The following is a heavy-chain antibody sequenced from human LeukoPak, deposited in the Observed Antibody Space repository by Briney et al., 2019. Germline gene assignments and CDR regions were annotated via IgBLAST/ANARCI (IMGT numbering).Heavy chain of an antibody. V-gene: IGHV3-53*01. D-gene: IGHD1-26*01. CDR3: AKGGKWDVTPFDY. CDR2: IFRSGGT. Sequence: PGGSLRLSCVASGFTFGKYWMSWVRQAPGKGLEWVSVIFRSGGTFYSDSVKGRFTISRDFSRNTVYLQVNSLRAEDTAVYYCAKGGKWDVTPFDYWGQGTLVTVSS. CDR1: GFTFGKYW. J-gene: IGHJ4*02.